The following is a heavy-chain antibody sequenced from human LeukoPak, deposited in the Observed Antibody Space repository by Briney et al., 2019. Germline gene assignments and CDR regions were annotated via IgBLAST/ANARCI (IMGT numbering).Heavy chain of an antibody. CDR2: IKEDGSQK. CDR1: GFTFRSYW. V-gene: IGHV3-7*01. D-gene: IGHD1-26*01. J-gene: IGHJ3*01. CDR3: ARIISGIYYRDAFDV. Sequence: GGSLRLSCAASGFTFRSYWMTWARQAPGEGLEWVANIKEDGSQKYYVDSVQGRFTISRDNAKNSLYLHMDSLRAEGRAVYYCARIISGIYYRDAFDVWGQGTIVTVSS.